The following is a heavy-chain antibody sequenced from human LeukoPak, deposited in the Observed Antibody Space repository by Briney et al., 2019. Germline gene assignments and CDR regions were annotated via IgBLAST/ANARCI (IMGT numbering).Heavy chain of an antibody. V-gene: IGHV3-23*01. J-gene: IGHJ4*02. CDR2: ISGSGGST. D-gene: IGHD3-3*01. Sequence: QPGGSLRLSCAASGFTFSSYAMSWVRQAPGKGLEWVSAISGSGGSTYYTDSVKGRFTISRDNSKNTLYLQMNSLRAEDTAVYYCAKDKRNTIFGVVFFDYWGQGTLVTVSS. CDR1: GFTFSSYA. CDR3: AKDKRNTIFGVVFFDY.